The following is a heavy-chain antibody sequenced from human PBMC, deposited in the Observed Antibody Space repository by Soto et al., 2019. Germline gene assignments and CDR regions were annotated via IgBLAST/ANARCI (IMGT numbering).Heavy chain of an antibody. CDR3: ARGSQLYDFWSGRDY. V-gene: IGHV1-69*13. CDR2: IIPIFGTA. Sequence: ASVKVSCKASGGTFSSYAISWVRQAPGQGLEWMGGIIPIFGTANYAQKFQGRVTITADESTSTAYMELSSLRSEDTAVYYCARGSQLYDFWSGRDYWGQGTLVPVSS. J-gene: IGHJ4*02. CDR1: GGTFSSYA. D-gene: IGHD3-3*01.